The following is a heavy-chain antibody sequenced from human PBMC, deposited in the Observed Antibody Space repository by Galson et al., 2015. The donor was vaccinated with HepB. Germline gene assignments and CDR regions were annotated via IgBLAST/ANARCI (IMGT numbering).Heavy chain of an antibody. D-gene: IGHD5-18*01. CDR1: GYTLTELS. CDR3: ATEDTATAWYFDL. CDR2: FNPEDGET. V-gene: IGHV1-24*01. J-gene: IGHJ2*01. Sequence: SVKVSCKVSGYTLTELSMHWVRQAPGKGLEWMGGFNPEDGETIYAQKFQGRVTMTEDTSTDTAYMELSSLRSEDTAVYYCATEDTATAWYFDLWGRGTLVTVSS.